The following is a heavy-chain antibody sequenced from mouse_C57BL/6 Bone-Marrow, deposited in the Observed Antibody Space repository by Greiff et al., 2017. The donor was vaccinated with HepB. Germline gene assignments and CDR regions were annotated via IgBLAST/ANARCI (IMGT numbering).Heavy chain of an antibody. J-gene: IGHJ2*01. V-gene: IGHV1-4*01. CDR3: ARWTTVVGYFDY. CDR1: GYTFTSYT. D-gene: IGHD1-1*01. CDR2: INPSSGYT. Sequence: VQLQQSGAELARPGASVKMSCKASGYTFTSYTMHWVKQRPGQGLEWIGYINPSSGYTKYNQKFKDKATLTADKSSSTAYMQLSSLTSEDSAVYYCARWTTVVGYFDYWGQGTTLTVSS.